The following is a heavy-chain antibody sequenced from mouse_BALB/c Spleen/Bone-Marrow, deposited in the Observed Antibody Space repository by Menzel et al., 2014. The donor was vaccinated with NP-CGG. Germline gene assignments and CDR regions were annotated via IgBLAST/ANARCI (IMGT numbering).Heavy chain of an antibody. CDR1: GYTFTTYR. V-gene: IGHV1-69*02. D-gene: IGHD1-3*01. J-gene: IGHJ3*01. Sequence: QVQLQQSGAELVTPGASVKLSCKASGYTFTTYRMHWVKQRPGHGLEWIGQVNPSDGYTNYSQMFKGKATLTVDKSSSTAYMQLSSLSSEDSAVYYCARGGDNFAWFAYWGQGTLVTVPA. CDR3: ARGGDNFAWFAY. CDR2: VNPSDGYT.